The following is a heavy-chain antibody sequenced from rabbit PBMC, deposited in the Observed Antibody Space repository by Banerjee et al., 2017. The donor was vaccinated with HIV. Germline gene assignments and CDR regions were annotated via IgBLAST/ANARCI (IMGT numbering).Heavy chain of an antibody. CDR3: ARDLAGVIGWNFNV. CDR2: IYAGSSGNT. D-gene: IGHD4-1*01. Sequence: LVESGGGLVKPGASLTLTCKASGFSFSSGYWICWVRQAPGKGLEWIACIYAGSSGNTVYARWAKGRFTISRTSSTTVTLYMASLTAADTATYFCARDLAGVIGWNFNVWGPGTLVTVS. CDR1: GFSFSSGYW. V-gene: IGHV1S45*01. J-gene: IGHJ4*01.